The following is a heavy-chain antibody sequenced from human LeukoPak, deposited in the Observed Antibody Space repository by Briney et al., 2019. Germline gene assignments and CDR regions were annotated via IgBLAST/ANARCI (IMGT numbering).Heavy chain of an antibody. CDR1: GFTFSNYG. CDR3: AKASDSSGFRYFDY. D-gene: IGHD3-22*01. CDR2: IPYDESNK. V-gene: IGHV3-30*18. J-gene: IGHJ4*02. Sequence: GGSLRLSCAASGFTFSNYGMHWVRQAPGKRLEWVALIPYDESNKYYADSVRGRFTISRDNSKNTLFLQMNSLRPEDTAVYYCAKASDSSGFRYFDYWGQGTLVTVSS.